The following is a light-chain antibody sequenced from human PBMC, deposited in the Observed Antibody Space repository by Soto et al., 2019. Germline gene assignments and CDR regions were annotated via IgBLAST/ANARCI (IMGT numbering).Light chain of an antibody. V-gene: IGKV2-30*02. CDR1: QVLVHSDGIAY. Sequence: AVMTHAPLSLAVTLVHAASISFMSNQVLVHSDGIAYFSWFQQRPGRSPRRLIYKVYNRDSGVPARFSGSGSGTDFALKIRRVEAEDVGVYYCMQGTHWQINCGHGTRREIK. CDR2: KVY. J-gene: IGKJ5*01. CDR3: MQGTHWQIN.